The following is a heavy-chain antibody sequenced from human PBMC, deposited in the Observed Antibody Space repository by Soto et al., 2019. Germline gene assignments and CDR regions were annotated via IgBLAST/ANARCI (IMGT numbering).Heavy chain of an antibody. CDR2: IRSKAYGGTT. D-gene: IGHD1-26*01. J-gene: IGHJ4*02. CDR3: AKWLRSGSYYCDF. Sequence: GGSLRLSCTASGFTFGDYAMSWFRQAPGKGLEWVGFIRSKAYGGTTEYAASVKGRFTISRDDSKSIAYLQMNSLKTEDTAVYYCAKWLRSGSYYCDFWGQGTMVTVSS. CDR1: GFTFGDYA. V-gene: IGHV3-49*03.